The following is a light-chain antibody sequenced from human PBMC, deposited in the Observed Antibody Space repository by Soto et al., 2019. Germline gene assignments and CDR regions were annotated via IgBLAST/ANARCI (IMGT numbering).Light chain of an antibody. J-gene: IGKJ1*01. CDR2: GAS. CDR3: QHYSSQT. Sequence: EVVSTQSPGTLSLSPGERATLSCRASQSVSSNYLAWYQQRPGQAPRLLIYGASSRATGIPDRFSGSGSGTDFTLTISRLEPEDSAVYFCQHYSSQTFGQGTKVEIK. V-gene: IGKV3-20*01. CDR1: QSVSSNY.